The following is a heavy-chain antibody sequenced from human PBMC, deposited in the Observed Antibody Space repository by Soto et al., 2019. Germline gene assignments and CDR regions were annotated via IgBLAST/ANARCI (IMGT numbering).Heavy chain of an antibody. CDR3: ARDKSPYSSGWHNRHFHY. D-gene: IGHD6-19*01. CDR2: MSYDGSNK. V-gene: IGHV3-30-3*01. CDR1: GFTFSSYA. Sequence: QVQLVESGGGVVQPGRSLRLSCAASGFTFSSYAMHWVRQAPGKGLEWVAVMSYDGSNKYYADSVKGRFTISGDNSKNTLYLQMNGRRAEDSAVYYCARDKSPYSSGWHNRHFHYWGPGTLVTVSS. J-gene: IGHJ4*02.